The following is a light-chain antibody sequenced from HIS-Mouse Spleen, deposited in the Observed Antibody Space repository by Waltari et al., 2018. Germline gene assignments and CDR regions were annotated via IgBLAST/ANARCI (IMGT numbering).Light chain of an antibody. CDR3: QQYNNWPPYT. V-gene: IGKV3D-15*01. CDR2: GAA. Sequence: EIVMTQSPATLSVSPGERATLSCRAMQGVSSNLAWYQQKPGQAPRLLIYGAATRAAGIPARFSGSGSGREFTLTISSLQSEDFAVYYCQQYNNWPPYTFGQGTKLEIK. CDR1: QGVSSN. J-gene: IGKJ2*01.